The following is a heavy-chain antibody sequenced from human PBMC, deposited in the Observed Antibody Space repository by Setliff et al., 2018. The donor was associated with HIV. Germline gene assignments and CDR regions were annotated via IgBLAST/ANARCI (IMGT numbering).Heavy chain of an antibody. Sequence: SETLSLTCTVSGASISSGSFFCSWIRQPAGKGLEWIGRIYTSGSITHNPSLKSRLNMSVDTSKNQVSLKLTSVTAADTAVYYCARDRSYDIVTAYYKGAFDIWGQGTMVTVS. V-gene: IGHV4-61*02. CDR2: IYTSGSI. CDR3: ARDRSYDIVTAYYKGAFDI. CDR1: GASISSGSFF. D-gene: IGHD3-9*01. J-gene: IGHJ3*02.